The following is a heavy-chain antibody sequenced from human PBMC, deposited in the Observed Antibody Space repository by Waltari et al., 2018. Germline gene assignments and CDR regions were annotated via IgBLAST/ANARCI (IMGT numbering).Heavy chain of an antibody. D-gene: IGHD4-17*01. CDR1: GFSFENYA. CDR2: ISSSGGSP. CDR3: AKCRHTVTTDWYFDL. V-gene: IGHV3-23*01. J-gene: IGHJ2*01. Sequence: EVQLLESGGDLVHPGGSLTLSCAASGFSFENYAMTWVRQAPGKGRGLVSGISSSGGSPYYAESGKGRFTVTRDNSKNTVYLQMTSLRADDTAIYYCAKCRHTVTTDWYFDLWGRGTLVTVSS.